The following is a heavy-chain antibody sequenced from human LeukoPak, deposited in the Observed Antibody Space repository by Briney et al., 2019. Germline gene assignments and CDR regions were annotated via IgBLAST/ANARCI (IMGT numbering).Heavy chain of an antibody. D-gene: IGHD5-12*01. CDR1: GGTFSSYS. Sequence: VKVSCKASGGTFSSYSFTWVRQAPGQGREWMGKIIPTLDVAHYAQRFQGRVTITADKSTSTAYMGLRSLRSADTAIYYCAKAYNSGYYGTFYYGMDVWGPGTTVTLSS. CDR3: AKAYNSGYYGTFYYGMDV. CDR2: IIPTLDVA. V-gene: IGHV1-69*02. J-gene: IGHJ6*02.